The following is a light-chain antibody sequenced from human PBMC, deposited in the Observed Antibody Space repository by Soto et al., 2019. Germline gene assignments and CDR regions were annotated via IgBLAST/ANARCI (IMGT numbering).Light chain of an antibody. CDR2: DAS. CDR1: QSVSSY. V-gene: IGKV3-11*01. CDR3: QQRSNWPIT. Sequence: EIVLTQSPATLSLSPGERATLSCRTSQSVSSYFAWYQQKPGRAPRPLIYDASNRATGIPARFIGSGSGTGFTLTINSLEPEDFAVYYCQQRSNWPITFGQGTRLE. J-gene: IGKJ5*01.